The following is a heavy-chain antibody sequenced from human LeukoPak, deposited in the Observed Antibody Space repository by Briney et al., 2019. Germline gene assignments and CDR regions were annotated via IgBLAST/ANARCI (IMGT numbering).Heavy chain of an antibody. J-gene: IGHJ4*02. Sequence: GGSLRLSCAASGFTFDDYAMHWVRQAPGKGLEWVSGISWNSGSIGYADSVKGRFTISRDNAKNSLYLQMNSLRAEDTALYYCAKDAPHMAGLDYWGQGTLVTVS. CDR3: AKDAPHMAGLDY. D-gene: IGHD5-24*01. V-gene: IGHV3-9*01. CDR2: ISWNSGSI. CDR1: GFTFDDYA.